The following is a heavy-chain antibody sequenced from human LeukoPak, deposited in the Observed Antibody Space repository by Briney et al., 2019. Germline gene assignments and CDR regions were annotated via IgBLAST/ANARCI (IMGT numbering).Heavy chain of an antibody. CDR3: ARDGDYYDSSGYYPVPYYGMDV. J-gene: IGHJ6*02. D-gene: IGHD3-22*01. Sequence: GASVKVSCKASGYAFTNYAMDWVRQAPGQGPEWMGWINTNTGDPTYAPGFTGRFVFSLDTSVSTAYLQISSLKAEDTAVYYCARDGDYYDSSGYYPVPYYGMDVWGQGTTVTVSS. V-gene: IGHV7-4-1*02. CDR2: INTNTGDP. CDR1: GYAFTNYA.